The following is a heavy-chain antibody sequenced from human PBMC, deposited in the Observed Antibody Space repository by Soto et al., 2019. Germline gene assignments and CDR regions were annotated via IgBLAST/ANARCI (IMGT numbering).Heavy chain of an antibody. J-gene: IGHJ4*02. D-gene: IGHD2-21*01. Sequence: GSLRLSCAASGFTLTTYAMMWFRQAPGKGLEWVSGILGSGVSYHADSVKGRLTISKDNSMNTLYLQMNSLRADDTAVYYCAKDAVYRDGLWLPESWGQGTLVTVSS. CDR2: ILGSGVS. CDR1: GFTLTTYA. V-gene: IGHV3-23*01. CDR3: AKDAVYRDGLWLPES.